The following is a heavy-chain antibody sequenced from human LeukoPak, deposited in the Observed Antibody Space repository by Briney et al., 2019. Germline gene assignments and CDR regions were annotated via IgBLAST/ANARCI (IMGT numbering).Heavy chain of an antibody. V-gene: IGHV1-8*01. CDR1: GYTFTSYD. D-gene: IGHD5-18*01. CDR2: MNPNSGNT. Sequence: GASVKVSCKASGYTFTSYDINWVRQATGQGLEWMGWMNPNSGNTGYAQKFQGRVTMTRNTSISTAYMELSSLRSEDTAVYYCAIVPRPGEYNYGYGGYWGQGTPVAVSS. CDR3: AIVPRPGEYNYGYGGY. J-gene: IGHJ4*02.